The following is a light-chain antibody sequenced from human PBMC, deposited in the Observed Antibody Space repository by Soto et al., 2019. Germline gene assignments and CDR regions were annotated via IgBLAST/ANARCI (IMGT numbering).Light chain of an antibody. V-gene: IGLV1-44*01. CDR1: SSNIGSNT. Sequence: QSVLTQPPSASGTPGQRVTISCSGSSSNIGSNTVNWYQQLPGTDPTLLIYSNNQRPSGVPDRFSGSKSGTSASLAISGLQSEDEADYYCAAWDDSLNGHVVFGGGTKVTVL. CDR2: SNN. J-gene: IGLJ2*01. CDR3: AAWDDSLNGHVV.